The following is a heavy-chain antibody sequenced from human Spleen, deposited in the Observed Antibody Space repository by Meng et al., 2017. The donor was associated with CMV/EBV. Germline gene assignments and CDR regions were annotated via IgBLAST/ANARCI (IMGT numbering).Heavy chain of an antibody. V-gene: IGHV3-30-3*01. CDR2: ISYDGSNK. Sequence: GEFLKISCAASGFTFRSHAIHWVRQAPVKGLEWVAVISYDGSNKYYADSVKGRFTISRDNSKNTLYLQMNSLRAEDTAVYYCASRDYDSSGYYFDYWGQGTLVTVSS. J-gene: IGHJ4*02. D-gene: IGHD3-22*01. CDR1: GFTFRSHA. CDR3: ASRDYDSSGYYFDY.